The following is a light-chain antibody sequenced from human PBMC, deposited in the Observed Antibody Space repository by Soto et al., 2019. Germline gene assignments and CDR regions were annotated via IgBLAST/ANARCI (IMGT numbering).Light chain of an antibody. CDR2: AAS. Sequence: EIVLTQSPSTLSSSPGESATISCRASRSVSTTLAWYQKKPGKAPGLLIYAASTRASGIPSRFSGSGSGTDFTLTISSLQPEDFAVYYCQQHADCPITFGGGTKVEIK. V-gene: IGKV3-11*01. CDR3: QQHADCPIT. J-gene: IGKJ4*01. CDR1: RSVSTT.